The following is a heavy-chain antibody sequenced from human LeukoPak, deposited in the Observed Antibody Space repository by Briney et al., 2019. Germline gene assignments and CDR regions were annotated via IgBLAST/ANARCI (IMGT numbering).Heavy chain of an antibody. V-gene: IGHV4-34*01. CDR2: INHSGST. CDR1: GGSFSGYY. Sequence: PSETLSLTCAVYGGSFSGYYWSWIRQPPGKGLEWIGEINHSGSTNYNPSLKSRVTISVDTSKNQFSLKLSSVTPADTAVYFCARQGGEFYDYVWGSYRFLDYWGQGILVTVSA. D-gene: IGHD3-16*02. CDR3: ARQGGEFYDYVWGSYRFLDY. J-gene: IGHJ4*02.